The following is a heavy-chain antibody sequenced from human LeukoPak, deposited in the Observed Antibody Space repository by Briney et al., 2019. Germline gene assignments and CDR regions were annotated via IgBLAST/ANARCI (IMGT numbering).Heavy chain of an antibody. CDR3: ASRATVNALDY. J-gene: IGHJ4*02. V-gene: IGHV4-34*01. CDR2: INHSGST. CDR1: GGSFSGYY. D-gene: IGHD4-17*01. Sequence: KPSETLSLTCAVYGGSFSGYYWSWIRQPPGKGLEWIGEINHSGSTNYNPSLKSRVTISVDTSKNQFSLKLSSVTAADTAVYYCASRATVNALDYWGQGTLVTVSS.